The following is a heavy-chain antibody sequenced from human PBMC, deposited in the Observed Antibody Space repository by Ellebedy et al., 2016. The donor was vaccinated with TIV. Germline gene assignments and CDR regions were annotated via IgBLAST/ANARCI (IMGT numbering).Heavy chain of an antibody. CDR2: INPDSSGT. V-gene: IGHV1-2*02. CDR1: GYTFTDYY. CDR3: ARVRRGSSGMDV. D-gene: IGHD6-13*01. J-gene: IGHJ6*02. Sequence: ASVKVSCKTSGYTFTDYYMFWVRQAPGQGLEWLGWINPDSSGTDSAQKFQGRLTMTRDTSINTAYMQLSRLESDDTAVYYCARVRRGSSGMDVWGQGTTVTVS.